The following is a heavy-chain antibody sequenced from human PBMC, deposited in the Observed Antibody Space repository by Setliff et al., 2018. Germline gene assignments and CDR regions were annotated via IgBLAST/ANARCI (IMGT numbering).Heavy chain of an antibody. V-gene: IGHV4-59*08. CDR3: ARHHGDTAMVRGAFDF. J-gene: IGHJ3*01. Sequence: TSETLSLTCTVSDGSISSYYWSWIRQPPGKGLEWIGYISYSGSTNYNPSLKSRVTISVDTSKNQFSLQLSPVTAADTAVYYCARHHGDTAMVRGAFDFWGQGTMVTVSS. D-gene: IGHD5-18*01. CDR1: DGSISSYY. CDR2: ISYSGST.